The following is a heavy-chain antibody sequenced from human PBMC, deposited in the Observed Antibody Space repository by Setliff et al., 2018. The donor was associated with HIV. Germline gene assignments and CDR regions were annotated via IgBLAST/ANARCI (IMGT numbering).Heavy chain of an antibody. Sequence: LTCAVYGPSFAGYYWNWIRQLPGKAFEWIGEINHSGVTYYNPSFKSRVNISLDLSKNQFSLRLTGLSGADTATYFCAAKPMIRGRPFAFWGQPTLVTVSS. CDR3: AAKPMIRGRPFAF. CDR1: GPSFAGYY. CDR2: INHSGVT. J-gene: IGHJ4*02. V-gene: IGHV4-34*01. D-gene: IGHD3-10*01.